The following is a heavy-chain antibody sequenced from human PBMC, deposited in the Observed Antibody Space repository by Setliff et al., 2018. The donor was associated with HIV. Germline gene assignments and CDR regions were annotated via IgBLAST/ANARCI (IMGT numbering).Heavy chain of an antibody. V-gene: IGHV3-48*03. Sequence: RLSCAASGFTFSSYEMNWVRQAPGKGLEWVSYISTSGNRIHYADSMKGRFTISRDNAKNSLYLQMDSLRAEDTAVYYCAPLVGATGAPSYWGQGTLVTVSS. D-gene: IGHD1-26*01. CDR1: GFTFSSYE. CDR2: ISTSGNRI. CDR3: APLVGATGAPSY. J-gene: IGHJ4*02.